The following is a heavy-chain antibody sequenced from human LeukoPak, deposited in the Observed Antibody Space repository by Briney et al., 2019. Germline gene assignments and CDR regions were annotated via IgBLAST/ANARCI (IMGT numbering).Heavy chain of an antibody. Sequence: SVKVSCKASGGTFSSYAISWVRQAPGQGLEWMGGIIPIFGTANYAQKFQGRVTITADESTSTAYMELSSLRSEDRAAYYCARGFYYGSSGYSFDYWGQGTLVTVSS. CDR3: ARGFYYGSSGYSFDY. J-gene: IGHJ4*02. V-gene: IGHV1-69*13. D-gene: IGHD3-22*01. CDR2: IIPIFGTA. CDR1: GGTFSSYA.